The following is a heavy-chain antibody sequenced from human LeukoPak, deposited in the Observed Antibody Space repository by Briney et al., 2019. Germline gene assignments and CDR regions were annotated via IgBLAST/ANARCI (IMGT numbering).Heavy chain of an antibody. D-gene: IGHD4-17*01. CDR1: GGSISSSNW. Sequence: SETLSLTCAVSGGSISSSNWWSWVRQPPGKGLEWIGEIYHSGSTNYNPSLKSRVTISVDKSKNQFSLKLSSVTAADTAVYYCARDLTTVPYGMDVWGQGTTVTVSS. CDR2: IYHSGST. J-gene: IGHJ6*02. CDR3: ARDLTTVPYGMDV. V-gene: IGHV4-4*02.